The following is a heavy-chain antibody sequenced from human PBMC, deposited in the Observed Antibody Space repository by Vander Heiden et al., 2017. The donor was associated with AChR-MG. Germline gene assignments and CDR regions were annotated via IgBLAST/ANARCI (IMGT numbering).Heavy chain of an antibody. CDR2: ISGSGGST. Sequence: EVQLLESGGGLVQPGGSLRLSCAASGFTFSSYAMSWVRQAPGKGLEWVSAISGSGGSTYYADSVKGRFTISRDNSKNTLYLQMNSLRAEDTAVYYCAKEINCLTVTTDCYYYYGMDVWGQGTTVTVSS. CDR3: AKEINCLTVTTDCYYYYGMDV. J-gene: IGHJ6*02. V-gene: IGHV3-23*01. CDR1: GFTFSSYA. D-gene: IGHD4-4*01.